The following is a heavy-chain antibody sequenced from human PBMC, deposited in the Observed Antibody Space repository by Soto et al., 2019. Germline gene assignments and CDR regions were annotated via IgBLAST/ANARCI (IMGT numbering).Heavy chain of an antibody. V-gene: IGHV3-23*01. D-gene: IGHD2-21*02. CDR2: ISGSGGST. CDR3: VLPSGGCGSDVCYAALFDY. CDR1: GFAFSTRA. Sequence: DVQLLESGGGLVQPGGSLRLSCAASGFAFSTRAMGWVRQAPGMWPEWVSGISGSGGSTYYADSVKGRFTISRDNSKDTLYLQVNSLRAEDTAVYYCVLPSGGCGSDVCYAALFDYWGQGALVTVSS. J-gene: IGHJ4*02.